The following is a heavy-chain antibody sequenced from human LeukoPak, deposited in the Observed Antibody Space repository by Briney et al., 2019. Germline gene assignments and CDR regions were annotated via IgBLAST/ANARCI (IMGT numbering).Heavy chain of an antibody. V-gene: IGHV4-4*07. CDR2: IYSSGST. CDR3: ARDNYDILTGYRNLDY. Sequence: SETLSLTCTVSGGSINNYYWSWIRQPAGKGLEWIGLIYSSGSTSYNPSLKSRVTMSVDTSKKQFSLRLSSVAAADTAVYYCARDNYDILTGYRNLDYWGQGTLVTVSS. J-gene: IGHJ4*02. D-gene: IGHD3-9*01. CDR1: GGSINNYY.